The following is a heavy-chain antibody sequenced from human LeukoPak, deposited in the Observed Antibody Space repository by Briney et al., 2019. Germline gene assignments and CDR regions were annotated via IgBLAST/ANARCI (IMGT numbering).Heavy chain of an antibody. CDR3: ARVSVSYYYDSSGSPDAFDI. Sequence: SETLSLTCTVSGGSISSYYWSWIRQPPGKGLEWIGYIYYSGSTNYNPSLKSRVTISVDTSKNQFSLKLSSVTAADTAVYYCARVSVSYYYDSSGSPDAFDIWGQGTVVTVSS. J-gene: IGHJ3*02. V-gene: IGHV4-59*01. CDR2: IYYSGST. CDR1: GGSISSYY. D-gene: IGHD3-22*01.